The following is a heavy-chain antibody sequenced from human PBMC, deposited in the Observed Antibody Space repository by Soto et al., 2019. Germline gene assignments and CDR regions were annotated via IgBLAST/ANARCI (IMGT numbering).Heavy chain of an antibody. CDR2: IPYDGSNK. V-gene: IGHV3-30*18. CDR1: GFTFSSYG. Sequence: GGSLRLSCAASGFTFSSYGMHWVRQAPGKGLEWVAVIPYDGSNKYYADSVKGRSTISRDNSKNTLYLQMNSLRAEDTAVYYCAKIDSGDFPPIWGQGTLVTVSS. D-gene: IGHD4-17*01. J-gene: IGHJ4*02. CDR3: AKIDSGDFPPI.